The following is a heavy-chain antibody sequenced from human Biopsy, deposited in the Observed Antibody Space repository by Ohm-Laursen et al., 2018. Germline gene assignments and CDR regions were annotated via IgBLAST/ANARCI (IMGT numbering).Heavy chain of an antibody. CDR2: ISDSGST. Sequence: SETLSLTCTVSGDSINSFYWTWIRQPPGKGPEWIGDISDSGSTNYKPSLKSRVIISVDTSKNQFSLNLSSVTAADTAVYYCARRGSGGRSFDHWGQGTLVTVSS. J-gene: IGHJ4*02. V-gene: IGHV4-59*08. D-gene: IGHD2-15*01. CDR1: GDSINSFY. CDR3: ARRGSGGRSFDH.